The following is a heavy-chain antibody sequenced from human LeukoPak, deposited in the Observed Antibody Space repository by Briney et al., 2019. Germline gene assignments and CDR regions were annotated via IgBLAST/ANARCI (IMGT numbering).Heavy chain of an antibody. CDR2: IYTSGST. CDR1: GNSISSGDNY. CDR3: ARHNFHIVSRYYFDY. D-gene: IGHD5/OR15-5a*01. Sequence: SQTLSLTCTVSGNSISSGDNYWSWIRQPAGKGLEWIGRIYTSGSTNYNPSLKSRVTISVDTSKNQFSLKLSSVTAADTAVYYCARHNFHIVSRYYFDYWGQGTLVTVSS. V-gene: IGHV4-61*02. J-gene: IGHJ4*02.